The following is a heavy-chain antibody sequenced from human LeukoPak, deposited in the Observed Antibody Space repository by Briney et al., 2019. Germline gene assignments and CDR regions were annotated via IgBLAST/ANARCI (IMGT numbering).Heavy chain of an antibody. J-gene: IGHJ4*02. CDR3: AVGGTYGSGS. V-gene: IGHV3-74*01. Sequence: PGGSLRLSCAASGFTFANTWMHWVRHAPGKGLVWVSLINNDGSTTNYADSVKGRSTISRDNAKNTVYLQMNSLRAEDTAVYYCAVGGTYGSGSWGQGTLVAVSS. CDR1: GFTFANTW. D-gene: IGHD3-10*01. CDR2: INNDGSTT.